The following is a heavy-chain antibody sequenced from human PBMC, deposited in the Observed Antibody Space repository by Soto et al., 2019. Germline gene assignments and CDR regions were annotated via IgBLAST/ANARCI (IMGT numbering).Heavy chain of an antibody. CDR3: AGGSFRPEDGMDV. V-gene: IGHV3-30-3*01. D-gene: IGHD3-10*01. CDR1: GFTFSSYA. J-gene: IGHJ6*02. Sequence: GGSLRLSCAASGFTFSSYAMHWVRQAPGKGLEWVAVISYDGSNKYYADSVKGRFTISRDNSKNTLYLQMNSLRAEDTAVYYCAGGSFRPEDGMDVWGQGTTVTVS. CDR2: ISYDGSNK.